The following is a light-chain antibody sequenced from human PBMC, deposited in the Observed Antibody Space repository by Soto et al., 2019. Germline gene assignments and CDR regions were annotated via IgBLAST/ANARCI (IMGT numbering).Light chain of an antibody. CDR2: GAS. J-gene: IGKJ5*01. Sequence: EIVLTQSPATLSLSPGGRATLSCRASQSVSSYLAWYQQKPGQAPRLLIYGASSRATGIPDRFSGSGSGTDFTLTISRLEPEDFAVYYCQQYGSSPAFGQGTRLEIK. V-gene: IGKV3-20*01. CDR1: QSVSSY. CDR3: QQYGSSPA.